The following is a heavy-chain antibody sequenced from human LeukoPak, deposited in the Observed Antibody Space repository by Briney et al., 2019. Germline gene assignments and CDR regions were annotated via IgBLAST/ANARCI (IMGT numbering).Heavy chain of an antibody. CDR1: GGSISSYY. CDR2: IYYSGST. Sequence: SETLSLTCTVSGGSISSYYWSWIRQPPGKGLEWIGYIYYSGSTNYNPSLKSRVTISVDTSKNQFSLKLSSVTAADTAVYYCARLKGFMVRGVIYYYYGMDVWGQGTTVTVSS. V-gene: IGHV4-59*08. CDR3: ARLKGFMVRGVIYYYYGMDV. D-gene: IGHD3-10*01. J-gene: IGHJ6*02.